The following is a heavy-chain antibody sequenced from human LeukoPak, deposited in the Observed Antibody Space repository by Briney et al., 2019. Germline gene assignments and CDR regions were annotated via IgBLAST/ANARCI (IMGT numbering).Heavy chain of an antibody. CDR3: ARDLKAPMTTVTADAFDI. CDR1: GGSISSSNW. V-gene: IGHV4-4*02. D-gene: IGHD4-17*01. CDR2: IYHSGST. Sequence: SGTLSLTCAVSGGSISSSNWWSWVRPPPGKGLEWIGEIYHSGSTNYNPSLKSRVTISVDKSKNQFSLKLSSMTAADTAVYYCARDLKAPMTTVTADAFDIWGQGTMVTVSS. J-gene: IGHJ3*02.